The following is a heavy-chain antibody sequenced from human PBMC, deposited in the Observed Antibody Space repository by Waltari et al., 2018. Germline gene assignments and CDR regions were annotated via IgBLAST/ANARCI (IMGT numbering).Heavy chain of an antibody. Sequence: EVQLLESGGGLVQPGGSLRLSCAASGFTFSSYAMSWVRQAPGKGLEWVSAISGSGGSTYYADSVKGRFTISRDNSKNTLYLQMNSLGAEDTAVYYCAKDPPIAAAGTEWFDPWGQGTLVTVSS. CDR2: ISGSGGST. V-gene: IGHV3-23*01. CDR1: GFTFSSYA. D-gene: IGHD6-13*01. CDR3: AKDPPIAAAGTEWFDP. J-gene: IGHJ5*02.